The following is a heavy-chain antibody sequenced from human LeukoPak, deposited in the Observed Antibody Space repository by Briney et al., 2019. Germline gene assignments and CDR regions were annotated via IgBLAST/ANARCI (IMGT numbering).Heavy chain of an antibody. CDR1: GFTFSSYA. V-gene: IGHV3-7*01. J-gene: IGHJ4*02. Sequence: GGSLRLSCAASGFTFSSYAMSWVRQAPGKGLEWVASINPDGSEKYSVDSVEGRFTISRDNAKNLLYLQVNSLRVEDTAFYYCARDLAYSRLDYWGQGMLVTVSS. CDR2: INPDGSEK. CDR3: ARDLAYSRLDY. D-gene: IGHD5-18*01.